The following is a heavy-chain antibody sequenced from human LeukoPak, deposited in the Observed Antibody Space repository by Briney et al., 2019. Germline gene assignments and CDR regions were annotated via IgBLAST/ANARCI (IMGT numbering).Heavy chain of an antibody. CDR1: GYTFTGYY. CDR3: ARSLWRGGNLDY. V-gene: IGHV1-2*02. CDR2: INPNSGGT. J-gene: IGHJ4*02. Sequence: ASVKVSCTASGYTFTGYYMHWVRQAPGQGLEWMGWINPNSGGTNYAQKFQGRVTMTRDTSISTAYMELSRLRSDDTAVYYCARSLWRGGNLDYWGQGTLVTVSS. D-gene: IGHD3-3*01.